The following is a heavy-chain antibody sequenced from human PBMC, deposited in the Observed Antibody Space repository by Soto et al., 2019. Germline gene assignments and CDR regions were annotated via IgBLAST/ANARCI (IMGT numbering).Heavy chain of an antibody. Sequence: SETLSLTCTVSGGSISSYYWSRIRQPPGKGLEWIGYIYYSGSTNYNPSLKSQVTITVETSKNQFSLKLRSVTAADTAVYYCARYIVATSENWFDPWGQGTLVTVSS. J-gene: IGHJ5*02. CDR3: ARYIVATSENWFDP. D-gene: IGHD5-12*01. CDR1: GGSISSYY. CDR2: IYYSGST. V-gene: IGHV4-59*08.